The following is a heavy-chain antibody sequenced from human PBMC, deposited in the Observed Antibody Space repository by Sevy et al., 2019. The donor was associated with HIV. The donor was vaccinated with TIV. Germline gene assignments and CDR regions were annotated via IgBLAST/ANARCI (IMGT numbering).Heavy chain of an antibody. V-gene: IGHV4-59*01. CDR2: IYYSGST. CDR3: AREASIVGAPVVWGFDP. Sequence: SDTLSLTCTVSGGSISSYYWSWIRQPPGKGLEWIGYIYYSGSTNYNPSLKSRVTISVDTSKNQFSLKLSSVTAADTAVYYCAREASIVGAPVVWGFDPWGQGTLVTVSS. D-gene: IGHD1-26*01. J-gene: IGHJ5*02. CDR1: GGSISSYY.